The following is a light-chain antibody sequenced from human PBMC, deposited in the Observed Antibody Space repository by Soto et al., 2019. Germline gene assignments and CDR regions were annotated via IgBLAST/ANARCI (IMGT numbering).Light chain of an antibody. CDR2: DVS. CDR3: CSYAVNYVV. J-gene: IGLJ3*02. V-gene: IGLV2-11*01. Sequence: QSALTQSRSVSGSPGQSVTISCTGTNRDVGGHNYVSWYQQYSGKAPKLLIYDVSKRPSGVPDRFSGSKSGNTASLTISGLQAEDEADYYCCSYAVNYVVXGGGTKLTVL. CDR1: NRDVGGHNY.